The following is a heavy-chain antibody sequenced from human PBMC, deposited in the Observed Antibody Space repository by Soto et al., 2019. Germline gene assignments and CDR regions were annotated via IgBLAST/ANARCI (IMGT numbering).Heavy chain of an antibody. CDR1: GGSFGSSPYY. CDR3: AKYQAYTMMDY. CDR2: IYNSGGT. J-gene: IGHJ4*02. Sequence: SETLSLTCTVSGGSFGSSPYYWGWIRQPPGKGLEWIGSIYNSGGTHYNPSLKSRVTISVDTSKNQFSLKLSSVTAADTAVYFCAKYQAYTMMDYWGQGTLVTVSS. D-gene: IGHD3-22*01. V-gene: IGHV4-39*01.